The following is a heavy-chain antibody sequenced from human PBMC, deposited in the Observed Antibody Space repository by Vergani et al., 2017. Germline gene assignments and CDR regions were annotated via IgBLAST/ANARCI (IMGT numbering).Heavy chain of an antibody. J-gene: IGHJ4*02. CDR2: ISYDGSNK. V-gene: IGHV3-30*18. CDR3: AKDRVQLAGATEGFDY. D-gene: IGHD1-26*01. CDR1: GFTFSSYG. Sequence: QVQLVESGGGVVQPGRSLRLSCAASGFTFSSYGMHWVRQAPGKGLEWVAVISYDGSNKYYADSVKGRFTISRDNSKNTLYLQMNSLRAEDTAVYYCAKDRVQLAGATEGFDYGGQGTLVTVSS.